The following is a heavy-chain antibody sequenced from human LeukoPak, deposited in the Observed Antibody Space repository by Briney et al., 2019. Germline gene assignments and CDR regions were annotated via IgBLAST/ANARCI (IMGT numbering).Heavy chain of an antibody. Sequence: GASVKVSCKTSGYTFSGYHIHWMRQAPGHGLEWIGWIDPYSGGTHFAEKFQGRVTLTRDTSITTLYMELTNLKSDDTSIYFCARDVVAVDSNWFDPWGQGTLVTVSS. D-gene: IGHD6-19*01. V-gene: IGHV1-2*02. J-gene: IGHJ5*02. CDR1: GYTFSGYH. CDR2: IDPYSGGT. CDR3: ARDVVAVDSNWFDP.